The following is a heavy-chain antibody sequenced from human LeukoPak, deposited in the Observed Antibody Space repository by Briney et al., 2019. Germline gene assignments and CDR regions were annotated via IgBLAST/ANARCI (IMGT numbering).Heavy chain of an antibody. CDR1: GGSISSYY. V-gene: IGHV4-59*01. CDR3: ASVVDSSGYYYYYMDV. D-gene: IGHD3-22*01. CDR2: IYYSGST. Sequence: SETLSLTCTVSGGSISSYYWSWIRQPPGKGLEWIGYIYYSGSTNYNPSLKSRVTISVDTSKNQFSLKLSSVTAADTAVYYCASVVDSSGYYYYYMDVWGKGTTVTVSS. J-gene: IGHJ6*03.